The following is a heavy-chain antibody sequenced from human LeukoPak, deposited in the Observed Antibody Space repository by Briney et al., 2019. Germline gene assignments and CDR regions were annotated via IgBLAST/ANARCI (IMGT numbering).Heavy chain of an antibody. Sequence: GGSLRLSCAASGFTFSTYGMHWVRQAPGKGLEWVAFIRNDGTIKYYADSVKGRFTISRDNSKNTLYLQMNSPRAEDTAVYYCAKDFPVPYWGQGTLVTVSS. CDR1: GFTFSTYG. CDR3: AKDFPVPY. V-gene: IGHV3-30*02. CDR2: IRNDGTIK. J-gene: IGHJ4*02. D-gene: IGHD2-2*01.